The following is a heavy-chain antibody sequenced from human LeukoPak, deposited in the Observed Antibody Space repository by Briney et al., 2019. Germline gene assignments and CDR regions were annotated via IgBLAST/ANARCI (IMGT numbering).Heavy chain of an antibody. Sequence: SETLSLTCTVSGGSISSSSYYWGWIRQPPGKGLEWIGSIYYSGSTYYNPSLKSRVTISVDTSKNQFSLKLSSATAADTAVYHCARDDYGGNSGAFDIWGQGTMVTVSS. D-gene: IGHD4-23*01. CDR3: ARDDYGGNSGAFDI. CDR1: GGSISSSSYY. CDR2: IYYSGST. V-gene: IGHV4-39*07. J-gene: IGHJ3*02.